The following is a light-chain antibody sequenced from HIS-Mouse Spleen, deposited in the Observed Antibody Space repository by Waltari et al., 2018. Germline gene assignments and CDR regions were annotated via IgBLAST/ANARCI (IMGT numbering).Light chain of an antibody. CDR2: EDS. CDR1: ALPKNY. CDR3: YSTDSSGNHRV. V-gene: IGLV3-10*01. Sequence: SYELTQPTSVSVSPGQTARITCSGAALPKNYAYWYQQKSGQAPVLVIYEDSKRPSGIPERFSGSSSGTMATLTISGAQVEDEADYYCYSTDSSGNHRVFGGGTKLTVL. J-gene: IGLJ2*01.